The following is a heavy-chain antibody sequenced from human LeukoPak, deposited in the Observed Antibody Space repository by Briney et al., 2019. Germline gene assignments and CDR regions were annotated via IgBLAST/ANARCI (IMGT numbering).Heavy chain of an antibody. D-gene: IGHD1-14*01. J-gene: IGHJ4*02. CDR1: GFTFSSYW. Sequence: GGSLRLSCAASGFTFSSYWMSWVRQAPGKGLEWVADIKQDGSERYYVDSVKGRFTISRDNAKNSLYLQIDSLRAEDTAVYYCTTEPYRRFDYWGQGTLVTVSS. V-gene: IGHV3-7*01. CDR2: IKQDGSER. CDR3: TTEPYRRFDY.